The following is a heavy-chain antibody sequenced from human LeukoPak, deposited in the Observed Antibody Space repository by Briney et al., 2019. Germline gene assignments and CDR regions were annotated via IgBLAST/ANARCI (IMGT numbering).Heavy chain of an antibody. V-gene: IGHV1-46*01. J-gene: IGHJ4*02. CDR2: INPSGGST. D-gene: IGHD4-17*01. CDR1: GYTFTSYY. CDR3: AGHDYGDYLEGYFDY. Sequence: ASVKVSCXASGYTFTSYYMHWVRQARGQGLEWMGIINPSGGSTSYAQKFQGRVTMTRDTSTSTVYMELSSLRSEDTAVYYCAGHDYGDYLEGYFDYWGQGTLVTVSS.